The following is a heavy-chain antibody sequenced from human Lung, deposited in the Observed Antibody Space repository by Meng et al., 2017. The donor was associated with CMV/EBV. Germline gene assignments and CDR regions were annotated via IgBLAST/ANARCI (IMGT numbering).Heavy chain of an antibody. Sequence: ASXXVSXKPSGYTFTTHSIRWVRQAPGQGLEWMGWISAYNGYTDYTQKFQGRVTMTTDSSMTTAYIELRRLRSDDTAVYYCARGGPPPATTGMVISHYFFNYYALDVWXQGTXVTVSS. CDR3: ARGGPPPATTGMVISHYFFNYYALDV. CDR1: GYTFTTHS. D-gene: IGHD3-22*01. CDR2: ISAYNGYT. J-gene: IGHJ6*02. V-gene: IGHV1-18*04.